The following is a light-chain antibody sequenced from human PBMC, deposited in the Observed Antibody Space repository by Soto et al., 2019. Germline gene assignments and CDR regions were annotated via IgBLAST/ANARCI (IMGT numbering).Light chain of an antibody. Sequence: IVMKQSPATLSVSPGERATLSCRASQSVSSNLAWYQQKPGQAPRLLIYDASHRAAGIPARFSGSGFGTDFTLTISSLEPEDAAVYYCQQRSNWPPITFGQGTDWRL. J-gene: IGKJ5*01. CDR3: QQRSNWPPIT. V-gene: IGKV3-11*01. CDR2: DAS. CDR1: QSVSSN.